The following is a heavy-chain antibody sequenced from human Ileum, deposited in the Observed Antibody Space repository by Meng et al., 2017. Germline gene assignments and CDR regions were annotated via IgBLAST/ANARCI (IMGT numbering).Heavy chain of an antibody. CDR3: ARDRRDSSGWFYFDY. Sequence: QGSGPGPVGPSATLSLTCTVSGGSVSSSWSWIRQPPGKGLEWIGHIYYSGNTNYNPSLKSRVTISVDTSKNQFSLKLSSVTAADTAVYFCARDRRDSSGWFYFDYWAQGTLVTVSS. CDR1: GGSVSSS. D-gene: IGHD6-19*01. V-gene: IGHV4-59*02. CDR2: IYYSGNT. J-gene: IGHJ4*02.